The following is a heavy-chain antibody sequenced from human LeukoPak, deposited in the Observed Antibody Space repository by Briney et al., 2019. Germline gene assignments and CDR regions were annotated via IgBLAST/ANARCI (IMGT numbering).Heavy chain of an antibody. V-gene: IGHV3-48*03. D-gene: IGHD3-3*01. CDR1: GFTFSSYE. CDR3: ASFDDYDFWSGYSY. CDR2: ISSSGSTI. Sequence: GGSLRLSCAASGFTFSSYEMNWVRQAPGKGLEWVSYISSSGSTIYYADSVKGRFTISRDNAKNSLYLQMNSLRAEDTAVYYCASFDDYDFWSGYSYGGQGTLVTVSS. J-gene: IGHJ4*02.